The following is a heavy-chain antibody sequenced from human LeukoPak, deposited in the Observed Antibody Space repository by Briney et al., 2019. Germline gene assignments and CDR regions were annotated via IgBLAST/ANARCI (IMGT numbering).Heavy chain of an antibody. V-gene: IGHV1-2*02. D-gene: IGHD6-6*01. CDR1: GYTFTGYY. CDR3: ARDLGGSSSLDY. CDR2: ISPNSGGT. J-gene: IGHJ4*02. Sequence: ASVKVSCKASGYTFTGYYMHWVRQAPGQGLEWMGWISPNSGGTNYAQRFQGRVTMTRDTSISTAYMELSRLTSDDTAVYYCARDLGGSSSLDYWGQGTLVTVSP.